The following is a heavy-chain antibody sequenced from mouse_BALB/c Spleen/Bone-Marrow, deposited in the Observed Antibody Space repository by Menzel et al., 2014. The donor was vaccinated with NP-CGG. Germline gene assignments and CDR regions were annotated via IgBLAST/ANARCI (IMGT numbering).Heavy chain of an antibody. CDR3: ARDVGYGNYFVY. CDR1: GSTFSDFY. CDR2: SRNKAKYYTT. Sequence: DVQLQESGGGLVQPGDSLRLSCATSGSTFSDFYMEWVRQPPGKRLEWIAASRNKAKYYTTEYSASVKGRFIVSRDTSQSVLYLQMNALRAEDTAIYYCARDVGYGNYFVYWGQGTLVTVSA. J-gene: IGHJ3*01. D-gene: IGHD2-10*02. V-gene: IGHV7-1*02.